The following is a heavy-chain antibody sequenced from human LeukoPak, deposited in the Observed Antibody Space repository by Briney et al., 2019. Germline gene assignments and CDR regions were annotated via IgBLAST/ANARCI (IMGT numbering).Heavy chain of an antibody. CDR3: ARTEFLWFGEFSNAFDI. CDR2: IYYSGST. Sequence: PSETLSLTCTVSGGSISSSSYYWGWIRQPPGKGLEWIGSIYYSGSTNYNPSLKSRVTISVDTSKNQFSLKLSSVTAADTAVYYCARTEFLWFGEFSNAFDIWGQGTMVTVSS. V-gene: IGHV4-39*07. J-gene: IGHJ3*02. CDR1: GGSISSSSYY. D-gene: IGHD3-10*01.